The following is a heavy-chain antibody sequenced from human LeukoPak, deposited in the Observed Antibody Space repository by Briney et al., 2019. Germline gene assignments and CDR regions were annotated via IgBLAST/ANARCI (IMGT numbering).Heavy chain of an antibody. CDR1: GFTFSSYE. CDR2: ISSSGSTI. D-gene: IGHD4-17*01. J-gene: IGHJ4*02. V-gene: IGHV3-48*03. CDR3: ARDRTYGSSRGH. Sequence: PGGALRLSCPGSGFTFSSYEMNWVRQAPGKGLEWVSYISSSGSTIYYADSVKGRFTISRDNAKNSLYLQMNSLRAEDTAVYYCARDRTYGSSRGHWGQGTLVTVSS.